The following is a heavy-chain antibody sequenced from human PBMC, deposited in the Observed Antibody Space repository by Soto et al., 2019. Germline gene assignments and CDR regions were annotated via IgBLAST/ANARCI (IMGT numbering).Heavy chain of an antibody. D-gene: IGHD2-2*02. CDR3: AADGCSSTSCYKGDAFDI. Sequence: EASVKVSCKASGFTFTSSAVQWVRQARGQRLEWIGWIVVGSGNTNYAQKFQERVTITRDMSTSTAYMELSSLRSEDTAVYYCAADGCSSTSCYKGDAFDIWGQGTMVTVSS. CDR1: GFTFTSSA. J-gene: IGHJ3*02. CDR2: IVVGSGNT. V-gene: IGHV1-58*01.